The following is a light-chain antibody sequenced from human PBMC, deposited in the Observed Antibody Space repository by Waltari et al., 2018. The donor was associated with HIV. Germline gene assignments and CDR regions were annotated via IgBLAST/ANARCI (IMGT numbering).Light chain of an antibody. Sequence: EVVLTQSPATLSLSPGETATLPCRASQRIDSTFLSWYQQKPGQAPRLLIYGASTRVSGIPPRFSGSGSGTDFTLTISSLYPEDFAVYFCQQDYNLPGTFGQGTRVEIK. CDR1: QRIDSTF. V-gene: IGKV3D-7*01. CDR3: QQDYNLPGT. CDR2: GAS. J-gene: IGKJ1*01.